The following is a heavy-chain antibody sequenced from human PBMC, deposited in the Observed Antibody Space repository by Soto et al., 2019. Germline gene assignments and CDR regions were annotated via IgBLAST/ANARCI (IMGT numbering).Heavy chain of an antibody. CDR2: ISGSGGST. V-gene: IGHV3-23*01. Sequence: EVQLLESGGGLVQPGGSLRLSCAASGFTFSSYAMSWVRQAPGEGLEWVSAISGSGGSTYYADSVKGRFTISRDNSKNTLYLQMNSLRAEDTAVYYCAKWGRAAITYYYGMDVWGQGTTVTVSS. J-gene: IGHJ6*02. CDR3: AKWGRAAITYYYGMDV. D-gene: IGHD2-2*01. CDR1: GFTFSSYA.